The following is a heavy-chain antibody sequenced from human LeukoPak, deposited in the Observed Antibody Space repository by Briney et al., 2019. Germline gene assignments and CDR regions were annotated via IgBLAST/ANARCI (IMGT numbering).Heavy chain of an antibody. Sequence: GASVKVSCKVSGYTLTELSMHWVRQAPGKGLEWMGGFDPEDGETIYAQKFQGRVTMTEDTSTDTPYMELSSLRSEDTAVYYCATWGYCSGGSCGDDYWGQGTLVTVSS. D-gene: IGHD2-15*01. CDR3: ATWGYCSGGSCGDDY. V-gene: IGHV1-24*01. CDR2: FDPEDGET. J-gene: IGHJ4*02. CDR1: GYTLTELS.